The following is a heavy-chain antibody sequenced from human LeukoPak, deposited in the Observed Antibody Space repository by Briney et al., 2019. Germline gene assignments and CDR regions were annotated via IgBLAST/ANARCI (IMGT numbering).Heavy chain of an antibody. D-gene: IGHD3-3*01. Sequence: PGGSLRLSCAASGFTFSSYWMGWVRQAPGKGLEWVANIKRDGSEKYYGDSVKGRFTVSRDNAMNSLYLQMNSLRAEDTAVYYCARDKEAAVDFWSGYYPLWGQGTLVIVSS. CDR3: ARDKEAAVDFWSGYYPL. CDR1: GFTFSSYW. V-gene: IGHV3-7*01. CDR2: IKRDGSEK. J-gene: IGHJ4*02.